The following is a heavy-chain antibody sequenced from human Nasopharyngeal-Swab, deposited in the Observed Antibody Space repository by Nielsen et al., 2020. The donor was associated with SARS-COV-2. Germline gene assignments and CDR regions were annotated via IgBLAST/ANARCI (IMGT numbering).Heavy chain of an antibody. CDR2: ISAYNGNT. Sequence: WVRQAPGQGPEWMGWISAYNGNTNYAQKLQGRVTMTTDTSTSTAYMELRSLRSDDTAVYYCARDRRGGYCSSTSCYGNDYWGQGTLVTVSS. J-gene: IGHJ4*02. CDR3: ARDRRGGYCSSTSCYGNDY. D-gene: IGHD2-2*01. V-gene: IGHV1-18*01.